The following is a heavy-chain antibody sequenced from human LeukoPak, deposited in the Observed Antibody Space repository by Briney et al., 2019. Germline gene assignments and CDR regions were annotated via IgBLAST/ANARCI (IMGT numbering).Heavy chain of an antibody. Sequence: GGSLRLSCAASGFTFSSYVMHWVRQAPGKGLEWVAIISYDGSNEYYADSVKGRFTISRDNAKNSLYLQMNSLRAEDTAVYYCARRWSSSLNHYFDYWGQGTLATVSS. CDR1: GFTFSSYV. V-gene: IGHV3-30*04. D-gene: IGHD6-13*01. CDR3: ARRWSSSLNHYFDY. J-gene: IGHJ4*02. CDR2: ISYDGSNE.